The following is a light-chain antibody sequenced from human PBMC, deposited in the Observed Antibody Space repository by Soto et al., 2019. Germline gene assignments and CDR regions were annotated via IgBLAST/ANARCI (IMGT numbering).Light chain of an antibody. CDR3: QQYNSHSPWT. CDR2: MAS. V-gene: IGKV1-5*03. J-gene: IGKJ1*01. CDR1: HSVSTW. Sequence: DIHMTQSPSSLSASVGDRVTITCRASHSVSTWLAWYQQKPGKAPQVLISMASTLESGVPSRFSGSGSGTEFTLTISSLQPDDFATYYCQQYNSHSPWTFGQGTKVDIK.